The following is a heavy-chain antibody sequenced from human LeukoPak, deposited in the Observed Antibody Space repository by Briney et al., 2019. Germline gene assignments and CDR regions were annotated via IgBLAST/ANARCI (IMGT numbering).Heavy chain of an antibody. CDR1: GFILNNYW. CDR2: INSDGSST. CDR3: ARETGSGYGMDV. D-gene: IGHD3-10*01. V-gene: IGHV3-74*01. J-gene: IGHJ6*02. Sequence: GGSLRLSCAASGFILNNYWMHWVRQAPGKGLVWVSRINSDGSSTSYADSVKGRFTISRDNAKNTLCLQMNSLRAEDTAVYYCARETGSGYGMDVWGQGTTVTVSS.